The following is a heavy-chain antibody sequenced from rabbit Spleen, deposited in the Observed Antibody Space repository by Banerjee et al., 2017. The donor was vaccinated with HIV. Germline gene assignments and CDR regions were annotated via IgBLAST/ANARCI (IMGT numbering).Heavy chain of an antibody. CDR3: ARNYVNAFDP. V-gene: IGHV1S45*01. CDR1: GFPFSNKAV. CDR2: IDTNDGDT. J-gene: IGHJ2*01. D-gene: IGHD1-1*01. Sequence: QEQLEESGGGLVKPEGSLTLTCKASGFPFSNKAVMCWVRQAPGKGLEWIACIDTNDGDTDYANWPKGRFTISKTSSTTVTLQMTSLTAADTATYFCARNYVNAFDPWGPGTLVTVS.